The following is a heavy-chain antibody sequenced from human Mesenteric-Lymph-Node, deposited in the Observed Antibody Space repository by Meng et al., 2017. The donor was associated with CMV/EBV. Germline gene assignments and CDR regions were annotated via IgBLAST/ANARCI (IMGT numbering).Heavy chain of an antibody. D-gene: IGHD4-11*01. CDR1: GFTFRDYY. Sequence: GESLKISCEGFGFTFRDYYMSWIRQAPGKGLEWVSSISSGTYIYYADSVKGRFTISRDNAKNSLYLQMNSLRAEDTAVYYCARMGNYDYYFDYWGQGMLVTVS. CDR3: ARMGNYDYYFDY. J-gene: IGHJ4*02. CDR2: ISSGTYI. V-gene: IGHV3-69-1*01.